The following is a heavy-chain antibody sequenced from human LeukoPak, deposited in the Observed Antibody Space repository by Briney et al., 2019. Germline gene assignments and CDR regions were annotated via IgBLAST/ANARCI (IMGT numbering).Heavy chain of an antibody. V-gene: IGHV3-9*01. J-gene: IGHJ4*02. D-gene: IGHD3-10*01. CDR1: GFTFSDYV. Sequence: GGPLRLSCAASGFTFSDYVMGWVRQAPGKGLEWVSGISWNSGSIGYADSVKGRFTISRDNAKNSLYLQMNSLRAEDTALYYRGKNIFVPKEGYYYGSGSFDYWGQGTLVTVSS. CDR3: GKNIFVPKEGYYYGSGSFDY. CDR2: ISWNSGSI.